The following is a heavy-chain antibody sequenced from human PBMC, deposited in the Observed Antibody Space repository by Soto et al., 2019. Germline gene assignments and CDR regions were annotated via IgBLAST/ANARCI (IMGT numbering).Heavy chain of an antibody. Sequence: SVKVSCKASGYTFTSYYINWVRQAPGQGLEWMGRIIPILGIANYAQKFQGRVTITADKSTSTAYMELSSLRSEDTAVYYCARSPILRYFDWSPQEFDYWGQGTLVTVSS. V-gene: IGHV1-69*02. CDR2: IIPILGIA. CDR3: ARSPILRYFDWSPQEFDY. CDR1: GYTFTSYY. J-gene: IGHJ4*02. D-gene: IGHD3-9*01.